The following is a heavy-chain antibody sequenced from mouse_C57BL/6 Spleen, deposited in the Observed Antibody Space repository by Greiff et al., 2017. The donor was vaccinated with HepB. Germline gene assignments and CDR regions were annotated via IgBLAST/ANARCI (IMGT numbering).Heavy chain of an antibody. CDR1: GFTFSDYG. J-gene: IGHJ3*01. CDR2: ISSGSSTI. Sequence: EVQGVESGGGLVKPGGSLKLSCAASGFTFSDYGMHWVRQAPEKGLEWVAYISSGSSTIYYADTVKGRFTISRDNAKHTLFLQMTSLRPEDTAMYYCAMPYSTDGDWFAYWGQGTLVTVSA. CDR3: AMPYSTDGDWFAY. V-gene: IGHV5-17*01. D-gene: IGHD2-5*01.